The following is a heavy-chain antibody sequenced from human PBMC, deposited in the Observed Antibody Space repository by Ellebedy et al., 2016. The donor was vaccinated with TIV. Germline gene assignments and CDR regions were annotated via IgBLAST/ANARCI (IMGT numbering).Heavy chain of an antibody. Sequence: GESLKISXKGSGYTFTTYWIGWVRQMPGKGLEWMGIIYPGDSDTRYSPSFQGQVTISADKSISTAYLQWSSLTASDTAMYYCARRGYSNYYFDYWGQGTLVTVSS. CDR2: IYPGDSDT. V-gene: IGHV5-51*01. J-gene: IGHJ4*02. D-gene: IGHD4-11*01. CDR1: GYTFTTYW. CDR3: ARRGYSNYYFDY.